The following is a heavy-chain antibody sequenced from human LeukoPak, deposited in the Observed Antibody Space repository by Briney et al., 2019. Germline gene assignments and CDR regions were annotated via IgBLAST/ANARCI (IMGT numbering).Heavy chain of an antibody. D-gene: IGHD4-23*01. CDR1: GVSISSYY. CDR3: ATSYGGDTGFDY. V-gene: IGHV4-59*01. Sequence: SGTLSLTCTVSGVSISSYYWSWIRQPPGKGLEWIGYIYYSGSTNYNPSLKSRVTISVDTSKNQFSLKLSSVTAADTAVYYCATSYGGDTGFDYWGQGTLVTVSS. CDR2: IYYSGST. J-gene: IGHJ4*02.